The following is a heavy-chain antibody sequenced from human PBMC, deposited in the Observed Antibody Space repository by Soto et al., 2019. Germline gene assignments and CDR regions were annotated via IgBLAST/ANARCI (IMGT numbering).Heavy chain of an antibody. V-gene: IGHV3-30*18. CDR1: GFTFSSYA. CDR3: EKEAGEHKIFDY. D-gene: IGHD4-17*01. CDR2: ISYDGSNK. J-gene: IGHJ4*02. Sequence: GGSLRLSCAASGFTFSSYAMRWVRQAPGKGLEWVAVISYDGSNKYYADSVKVRFTISRDNSKNTLYLQMNSLRAEDTAVYYCEKEAGEHKIFDYWGQGTLXTVSS.